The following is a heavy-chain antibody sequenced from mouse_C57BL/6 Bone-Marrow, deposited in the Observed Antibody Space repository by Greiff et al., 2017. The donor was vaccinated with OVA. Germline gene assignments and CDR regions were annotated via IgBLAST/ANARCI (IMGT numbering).Heavy chain of an antibody. V-gene: IGHV7-3*01. CDR2: IRNKANGYTT. Sequence: EVKLEESGGGLVQPGGSLSLSCAASGFTFTDYYMSWVRQPPGKALEWLGFIRNKANGYTTEYSASVKGRFTISRDNSQSILYLQMNALRAEDSATYYCARYIYYYGSSYGYDAMDYWGQGTSVTVSS. D-gene: IGHD1-1*01. CDR3: ARYIYYYGSSYGYDAMDY. CDR1: GFTFTDYY. J-gene: IGHJ4*01.